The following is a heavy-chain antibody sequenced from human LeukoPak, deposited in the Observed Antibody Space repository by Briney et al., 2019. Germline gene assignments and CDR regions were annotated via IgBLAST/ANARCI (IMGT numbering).Heavy chain of an antibody. CDR2: IYYSGST. J-gene: IGHJ4*02. Sequence: SETLSLTCTVSGGSISSYYWSWIRQPPGKGLEWIGYIYYSGSTNYNPSLKSRVTISVDKSKNQFSLKLSSVTAADTAVYYCASRRYYYDSSGLDYWGQGTLVTVSS. D-gene: IGHD3-22*01. CDR3: ASRRYYYDSSGLDY. CDR1: GGSISSYY. V-gene: IGHV4-59*12.